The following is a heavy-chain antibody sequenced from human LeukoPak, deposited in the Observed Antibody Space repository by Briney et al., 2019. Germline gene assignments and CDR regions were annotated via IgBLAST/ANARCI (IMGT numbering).Heavy chain of an antibody. J-gene: IGHJ4*02. CDR1: GFTFSSYW. CDR3: ARATVVTPDFDY. CDR2: INSDGSST. V-gene: IGHV3-74*01. Sequence: PGGSLRLSCAASGFTFSSYWMHWVRQAPGKGLVWVSRINSDGSSTSYADSVKGRFAISRDNAKNTLYLQMNSLRAEDTAVYYCARATVVTPDFDYWGQGTLVTVSS. D-gene: IGHD4-23*01.